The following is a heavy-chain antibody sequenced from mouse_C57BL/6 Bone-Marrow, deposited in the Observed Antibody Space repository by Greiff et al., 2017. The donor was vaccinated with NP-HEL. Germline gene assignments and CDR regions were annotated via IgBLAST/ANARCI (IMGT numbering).Heavy chain of an antibody. CDR1: GYTFTTYW. CDR3: AGLRPPRFAY. Sequence: QVQLQQSGAELAKPGASVKLSCKASGYTFTTYWMHWVNQSPGQGLEWIGYFNPSGGYPKYNQKFKDKATLTADKSSSTAYMQLSSLTYEDSAVYYCAGLRPPRFAYWGQGTLVTVSA. CDR2: FNPSGGYP. D-gene: IGHD2-2*01. V-gene: IGHV1-7*01. J-gene: IGHJ3*01.